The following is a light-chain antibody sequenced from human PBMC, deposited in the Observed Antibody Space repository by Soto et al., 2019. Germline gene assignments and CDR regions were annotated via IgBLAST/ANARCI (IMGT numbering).Light chain of an antibody. CDR3: QQYNIWPPEVT. Sequence: EKVMTQSPATLSVSPWESATLSCRSSQSVNRNLAWYQQKPGQTPRLLIYGASTRAAGVPVRFSGSGSGTDFNLTISSLQSEDFAIYYCQQYNIWPPEVTFGPGTKVDIK. CDR2: GAS. V-gene: IGKV3-15*01. CDR1: QSVNRN. J-gene: IGKJ3*01.